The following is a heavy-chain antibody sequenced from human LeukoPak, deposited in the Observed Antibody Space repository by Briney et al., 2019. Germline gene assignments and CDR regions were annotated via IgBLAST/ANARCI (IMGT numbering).Heavy chain of an antibody. V-gene: IGHV4-59*01. J-gene: IGHJ6*02. CDR1: GGSISSYY. CDR2: IYYSGST. CDR3: ARARDYGSGSYYRSYGMDV. D-gene: IGHD3-10*01. Sequence: SENLSLTCTVSGGSISSYYWSWIRQPPGKGLEWIGYIYYSGSTNYNPSLKSRVTISVDTSKNQFSLKLSSVTAADTAVYYCARARDYGSGSYYRSYGMDVWGQGTTVTVSS.